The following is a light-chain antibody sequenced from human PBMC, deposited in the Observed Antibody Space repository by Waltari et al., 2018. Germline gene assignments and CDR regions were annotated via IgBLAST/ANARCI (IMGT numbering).Light chain of an antibody. CDR1: QSVLYTSNNKNY. Sequence: DIVMTQSLDSLAVSLGERATINCKSSQSVLYTSNNKNYLAWYQQRPGQPPKLLIRWASTRESGVPDRFSGSGSGTDFTLTITSLQAEDVAVYYCQEYYSPQLTFGGGTKVEIK. V-gene: IGKV4-1*01. J-gene: IGKJ4*01. CDR2: WAS. CDR3: QEYYSPQLT.